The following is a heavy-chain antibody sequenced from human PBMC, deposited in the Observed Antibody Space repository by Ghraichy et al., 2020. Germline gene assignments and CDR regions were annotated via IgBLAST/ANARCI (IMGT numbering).Heavy chain of an antibody. Sequence: GGSLRLSCAASGFTFSTYNMNWVRQAPGKGLEWISYISGRGTTIYNADSVKGRFTISRDNAKNLLYLQMNSLRDEETAVYFCARSYDYWGADDYWGQGTLVTVSS. CDR3: ARSYDYWGADDY. CDR1: GFTFSTYN. CDR2: ISGRGTTI. J-gene: IGHJ4*02. D-gene: IGHD3-3*01. V-gene: IGHV3-48*02.